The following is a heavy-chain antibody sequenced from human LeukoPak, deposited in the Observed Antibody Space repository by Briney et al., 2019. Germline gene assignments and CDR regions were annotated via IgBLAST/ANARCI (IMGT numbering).Heavy chain of an antibody. D-gene: IGHD2-2*01. J-gene: IGHJ6*03. Sequence: GGSLRLSCAASGFTFSNYAMSWVRQAPGKALEWVSVIYSGGSTYYADSVKGRFTISRDNSKNTLYLQMNGLRAEDTAVYYCARDMPHDNYYYYMDVWGKGTTVTVSS. CDR3: ARDMPHDNYYYYMDV. CDR2: IYSGGST. V-gene: IGHV3-66*02. CDR1: GFTFSNYA.